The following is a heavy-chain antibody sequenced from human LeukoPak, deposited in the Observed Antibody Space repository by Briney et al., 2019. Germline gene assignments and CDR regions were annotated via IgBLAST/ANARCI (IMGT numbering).Heavy chain of an antibody. CDR2: INHSGST. CDR1: GGSFSGYY. Sequence: PSETLSLTCAVYGGSFSGYYWSWIRQPPGKGLEWIGEINHSGSTNYNPSLKSRVTISVDTSKNQFSLKLSSVTAADTAVYYCATPYDSSGYPFMSPFDYWGQGTLVTVSS. CDR3: ATPYDSSGYPFMSPFDY. V-gene: IGHV4-34*01. D-gene: IGHD3-22*01. J-gene: IGHJ4*02.